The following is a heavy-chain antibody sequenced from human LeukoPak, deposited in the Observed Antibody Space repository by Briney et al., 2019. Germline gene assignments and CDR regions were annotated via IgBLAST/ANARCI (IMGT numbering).Heavy chain of an antibody. CDR3: ARGSDFGVVIMQYYYYYMDV. V-gene: IGHV1-8*01. D-gene: IGHD3-3*01. Sequence: ASVKVSCKASGYTFTSYDINWVRQATGQGLEWMGWMNPNSGNTGYAQKSQGRVTMTRNTSISTAYMELSSLRSEDTAVYYCARGSDFGVVIMQYYYYYMDVWGKGTTVTVSS. J-gene: IGHJ6*03. CDR1: GYTFTSYD. CDR2: MNPNSGNT.